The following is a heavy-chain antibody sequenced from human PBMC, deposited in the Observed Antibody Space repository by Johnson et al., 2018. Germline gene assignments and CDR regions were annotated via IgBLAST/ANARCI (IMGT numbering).Heavy chain of an antibody. D-gene: IGHD1-1*01. Sequence: VQLVESGGGLVQSGGSLRLSCAASGFRFSTYNMNWVRQAPGKGLEWVSSISVSTGFIYYADSVRGRFTISRDNAENSLYLQMNGLRTEDTAVYYCARGSHDWNDMTYYHYMDVWGTGTTVIVSS. CDR3: ARGSHDWNDMTYYHYMDV. CDR2: ISVSTGFI. V-gene: IGHV3-21*01. J-gene: IGHJ6*03. CDR1: GFRFSTYN.